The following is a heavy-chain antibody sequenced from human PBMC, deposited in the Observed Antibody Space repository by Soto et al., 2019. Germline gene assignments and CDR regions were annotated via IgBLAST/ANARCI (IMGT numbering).Heavy chain of an antibody. CDR3: ERAHAYGWGSYSVKTYYYYGMDV. D-gene: IGHD3-10*01. CDR1: GGSISSYY. Sequence: QVQLQESGPGLVKPSETLSLTCTVSGGSISSYYWRWIRQPPGKGLEWIGYIYSSGSTNYNPSLKSRVTISVDTSKNQFSLKLSSVTAADTAVYYCERAHAYGWGSYSVKTYYYYGMDVWGQGTTVTVSS. V-gene: IGHV4-59*01. J-gene: IGHJ6*02. CDR2: IYSSGST.